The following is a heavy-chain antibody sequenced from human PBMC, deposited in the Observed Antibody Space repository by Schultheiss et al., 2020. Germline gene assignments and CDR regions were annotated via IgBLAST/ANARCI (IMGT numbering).Heavy chain of an antibody. CDR3: ARARPSILGRQGYYYYGMDV. CDR1: GYTFTSYD. Sequence: GESLKISCKASGYTFTSYDINWVRQATGQGLEWMGWMNPNSGNTGYAQKFQGRVTMTRNTSISTAYMELSSLRSDDTAVYYCARARPSILGRQGYYYYGMDVWGKGTTVTVSS. V-gene: IGHV1-8*01. CDR2: MNPNSGNT. J-gene: IGHJ6*04.